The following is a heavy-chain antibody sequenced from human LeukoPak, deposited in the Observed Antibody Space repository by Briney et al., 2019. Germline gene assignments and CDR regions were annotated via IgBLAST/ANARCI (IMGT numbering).Heavy chain of an antibody. D-gene: IGHD6-19*01. CDR2: INPNSGGT. V-gene: IGHV1-2*02. J-gene: IGHJ5*02. CDR1: GYTFTGYY. CDR3: GRDRGGSPDP. Sequence: ASVKVSCKASGYTFTGYYMHWVRQAPGQGLEWMGWINPNSGGTNYAQKFQGRVTMTRDTSISTAYMELGSLRSDDTAVYYCGRDRGGSPDPCGQRTMVIVAS.